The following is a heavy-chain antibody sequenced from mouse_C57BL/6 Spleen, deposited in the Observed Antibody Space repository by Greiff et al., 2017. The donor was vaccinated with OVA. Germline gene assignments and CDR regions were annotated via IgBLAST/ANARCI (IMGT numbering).Heavy chain of an antibody. CDR3: ARQRTGHWYFDV. J-gene: IGHJ1*03. CDR2: INPGSGGT. V-gene: IGHV1-54*01. D-gene: IGHD4-1*01. CDR1: GYAFTNYL. Sequence: QVQLQQSGAELVMPGTSVKVSCKASGYAFTNYLIEWVKQRPGQGLEWIGVINPGSGGTNYNEKFKGKATLTADKSSSTAYMQLSSLTSEDSAVYFCARQRTGHWYFDVWGTGTTVTVSS.